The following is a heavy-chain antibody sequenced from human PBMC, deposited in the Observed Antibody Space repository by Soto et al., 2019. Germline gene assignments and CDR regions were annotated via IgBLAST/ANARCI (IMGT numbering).Heavy chain of an antibody. CDR2: FDPEDGET. V-gene: IGHV1-24*01. D-gene: IGHD1-26*01. Sequence: ASVKVSCKVSGYTLTELSMRWVRQAPGKGLEWMGGFDPEDGETIYAQKFQGRVTMTEDTSTDTAYMELSSLRSEDTAVYYCATDNGSPPIDDAFDIWGQGTMVTVSS. J-gene: IGHJ3*02. CDR3: ATDNGSPPIDDAFDI. CDR1: GYTLTELS.